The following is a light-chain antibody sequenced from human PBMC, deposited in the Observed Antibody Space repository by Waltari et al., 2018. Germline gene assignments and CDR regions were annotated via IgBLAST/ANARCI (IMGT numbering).Light chain of an antibody. V-gene: IGLV2-8*01. CDR2: EVT. CDR1: SSDVGAYNY. Sequence: QSALTQPPSASGSPGQSVTISCTGTSSDVGAYNYVSWYPQYPDKAPKLMIYEVTKRPSGVPDRFSGSKSGNTASLTVSGLQAEDEADYYCISYAGNNKYVLGAGTKVTVL. J-gene: IGLJ1*01. CDR3: ISYAGNNKYV.